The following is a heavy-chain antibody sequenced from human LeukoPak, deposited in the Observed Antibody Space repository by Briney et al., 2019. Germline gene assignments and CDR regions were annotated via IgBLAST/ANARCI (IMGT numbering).Heavy chain of an antibody. CDR2: IGGSGGDT. CDR3: AKVVLGYCSRPSCYRFDS. CDR1: GFTFNNYA. V-gene: IGHV3-23*01. J-gene: IGHJ5*01. D-gene: IGHD2-2*03. Sequence: QPGGSLRLSCAASGFTFNNYAMSWLRQAPGKGLEWVSAIGGSGGDTYYANSVKGRFTISRDNSKNTLDLQMNSLRAEETVVYYCAKVVLGYCSRPSCYRFDSCGQRTLVTVSS.